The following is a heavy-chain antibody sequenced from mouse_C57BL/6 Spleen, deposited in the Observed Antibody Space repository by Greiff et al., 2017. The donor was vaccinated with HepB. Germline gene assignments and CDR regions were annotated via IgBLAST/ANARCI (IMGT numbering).Heavy chain of an antibody. CDR2: IDPSDSYT. CDR3: AKGYYGNLGGY. Sequence: VQLQQSGAELVKPGASVKLSCKASGYTFTSYWMQWVKQRPGQGLEWIGEIDPSDSYTNYNQKFKGKATLTVDTSSSTAYMQLSSLTSEDSAVYYCAKGYYGNLGGYWGQGTTLTVSS. CDR1: GYTFTSYW. D-gene: IGHD2-1*01. V-gene: IGHV1-50*01. J-gene: IGHJ2*01.